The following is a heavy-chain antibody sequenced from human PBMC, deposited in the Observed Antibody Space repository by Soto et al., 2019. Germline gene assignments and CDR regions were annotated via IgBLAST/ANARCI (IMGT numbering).Heavy chain of an antibody. D-gene: IGHD6-19*01. V-gene: IGHV4-39*01. CDR3: ARQVVDGAVAGAGSFDY. CDR1: GGSISSTSYY. J-gene: IGHJ4*02. CDR2: FYYSGST. Sequence: SETLSLTCTVSGGSISSTSYYWVWIRQPPGKGLEWIGSFYYSGSTYYNPSLKSRVTISVDTSENQFSLKLSSVTAADTAVYYCARQVVDGAVAGAGSFDYWGRGTLVTVS.